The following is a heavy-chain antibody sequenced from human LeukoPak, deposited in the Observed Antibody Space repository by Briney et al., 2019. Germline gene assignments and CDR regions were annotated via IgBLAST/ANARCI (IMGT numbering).Heavy chain of an antibody. V-gene: IGHV3-11*04. J-gene: IGHJ4*02. CDR3: AGLEIATPYFDY. CDR1: GFTFSDYY. D-gene: IGHD2-21*01. CDR2: ISSSGSTI. Sequence: GGSLRLACAASGFTFSDYYMSWIRQAQGKGLGWVSYISSSGSTIYYADSVKGRFTISRDNAKNSLYLQMNSLRAEDTAVYYCAGLEIATPYFDYWGQGTLVTVSS.